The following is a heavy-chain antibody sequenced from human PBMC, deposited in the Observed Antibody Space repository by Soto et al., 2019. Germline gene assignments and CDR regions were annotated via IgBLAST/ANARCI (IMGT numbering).Heavy chain of an antibody. D-gene: IGHD3-22*01. V-gene: IGHV1-18*04. Sequence: ASVKVSCKASGYSFTSYGISWVRQAPGQGPEWMGWISGHNGNTNHPQSLQGRVTMTTDTSRNTAYMELRSLRSDDTAVYYCARHRFNYYDDTVYYYFDYWGQGTLVTVS. J-gene: IGHJ4*02. CDR3: ARHRFNYYDDTVYYYFDY. CDR2: ISGHNGNT. CDR1: GYSFTSYG.